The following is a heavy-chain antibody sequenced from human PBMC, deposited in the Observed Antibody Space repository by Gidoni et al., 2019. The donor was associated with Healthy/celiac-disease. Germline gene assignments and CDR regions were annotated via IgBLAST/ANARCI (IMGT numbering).Heavy chain of an antibody. Sequence: GFTFGDYAMSWVRQAPGKGLELVGYIRSKTYGGTTEYAASVKGRFTISRDDYKSIAYLQMNSLKTEDTAVYYCTRNYFSYYYGMDVWGQGTTVTVSS. CDR3: TRNYFSYYYGMDV. CDR1: GFTFGDYA. V-gene: IGHV3-49*04. D-gene: IGHD1-7*01. CDR2: IRSKTYGGTT. J-gene: IGHJ6*02.